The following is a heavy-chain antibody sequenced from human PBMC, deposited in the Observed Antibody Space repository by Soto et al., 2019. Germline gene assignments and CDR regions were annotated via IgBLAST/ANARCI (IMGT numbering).Heavy chain of an antibody. CDR1: GFTFSSYS. Sequence: GGSLRLSCAASGFTFSSYSMNWVRQAPGKGLEWVSYISSSSSTIYYADSVKGRFTISRDNAKNSLYLQMNSLRAEDTAVYYCARGGIAGALDYWGQGTLVTVSS. D-gene: IGHD6-19*01. CDR3: ARGGIAGALDY. CDR2: ISSSSSTI. V-gene: IGHV3-48*01. J-gene: IGHJ4*02.